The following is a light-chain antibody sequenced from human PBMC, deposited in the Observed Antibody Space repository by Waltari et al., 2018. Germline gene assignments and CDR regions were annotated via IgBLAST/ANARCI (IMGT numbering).Light chain of an antibody. CDR3: LLYYNGVRV. CDR1: TAAVTSGHL. V-gene: IGLV7-46*01. CDR2: EVS. J-gene: IGLJ1*01. Sequence: QAVVSQEPLLAVLPGGTVSLPGDSGTAAVTSGHLPDWFQQKPGQAPRTLIYEVSNRLSWTPARFAGSLLGGKAALTLSGARPEDEADYYCLLYYNGVRVFGTGTKVTVL.